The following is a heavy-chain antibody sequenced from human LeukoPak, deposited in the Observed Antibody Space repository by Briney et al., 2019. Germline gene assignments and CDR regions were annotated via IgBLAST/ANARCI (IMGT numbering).Heavy chain of an antibody. D-gene: IGHD5-18*01. V-gene: IGHV3-33*01. Sequence: QTGGSLTLSCAASGFTFSSYGVHWVRQAPGKGLEWVAVIWYDGGNKYYADSVKGRFTISRDNSKNTLYLQMNSLRAEDTAVYYCARNEGYSFSYGYFDYWGQGTLVTVSS. CDR3: ARNEGYSFSYGYFDY. J-gene: IGHJ4*02. CDR1: GFTFSSYG. CDR2: IWYDGGNK.